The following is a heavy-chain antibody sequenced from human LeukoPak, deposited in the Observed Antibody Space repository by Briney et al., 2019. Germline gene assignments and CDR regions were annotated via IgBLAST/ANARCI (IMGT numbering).Heavy chain of an antibody. V-gene: IGHV1-18*01. D-gene: IGHD3-10*01. CDR1: GYTFPNFG. CDR3: ARHDITMVRGVIIRDYGMDV. J-gene: IGHJ6*02. CDR2: ISGYNGDT. Sequence: ASVNVSCKAFGYTFPNFGVSWVRQAPGQGLEWMGWISGYNGDTDYAQKLQGRVTMTTDTSTTTAYMELRSLRSDDTAVYYCARHDITMVRGVIIRDYGMDVWGQGTTVTVSS.